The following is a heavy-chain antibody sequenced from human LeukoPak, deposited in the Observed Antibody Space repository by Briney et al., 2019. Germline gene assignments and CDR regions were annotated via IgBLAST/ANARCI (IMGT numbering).Heavy chain of an antibody. Sequence: GESLKISCKGSGYSFTSYWIGLVRQMPGKGLEWMGIIYPGDSDTRYSPSFQGQVTISADKSISTAYLQWSSLKASDTAMYYCARQIAAVDDAFDIWGQGTMVTVSS. CDR2: IYPGDSDT. CDR3: ARQIAAVDDAFDI. V-gene: IGHV5-51*01. CDR1: GYSFTSYW. D-gene: IGHD6-13*01. J-gene: IGHJ3*02.